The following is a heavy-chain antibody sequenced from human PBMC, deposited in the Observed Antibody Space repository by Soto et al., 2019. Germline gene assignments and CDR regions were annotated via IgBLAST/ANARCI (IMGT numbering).Heavy chain of an antibody. V-gene: IGHV1-69*13. J-gene: IGHJ4*02. CDR3: AKYYSNSWYYFDY. CDR2: IIPIFGTA. D-gene: IGHD6-13*01. Sequence: XSVKVSCTASGGTFSSYASSWVRQAPGQGLEWMGGIIPIFGTANYAQKFQGRVTITADESTSTAYMELSSLRSEDTAVYDCAKYYSNSWYYFDYWGQGTLVTVSS. CDR1: GGTFSSYA.